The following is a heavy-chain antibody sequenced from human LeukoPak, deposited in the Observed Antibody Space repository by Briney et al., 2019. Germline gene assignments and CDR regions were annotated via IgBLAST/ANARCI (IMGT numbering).Heavy chain of an antibody. V-gene: IGHV3-11*01. J-gene: IGHJ4*02. CDR1: RFTFSDYF. Sequence: GGSLRLSCAASRFTFSDYFMSYFRQAPGKRPEWVSYISSDSAFIYYADSVKGRFTVSRDNAKNSLYLQMNGLRAEDTAIYYCVRFKAPKFGELLFTDFWGQGISVIVSS. CDR2: ISSDSAFI. CDR3: VRFKAPKFGELLFTDF. D-gene: IGHD3-10*01.